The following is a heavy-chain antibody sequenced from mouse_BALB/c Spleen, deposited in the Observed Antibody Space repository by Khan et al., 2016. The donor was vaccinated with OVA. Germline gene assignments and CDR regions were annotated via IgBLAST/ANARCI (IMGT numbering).Heavy chain of an antibody. D-gene: IGHD3-1*01. V-gene: IGHV3-6*02. CDR1: GYSITSGYF. Sequence: EVQLQESGPGLVKPSQSLSLTCSVTGYSITSGYFWNWIRQFPGNKLEWMGYIRFDGDSNYNPSLKNRISITRGTSKNQFFLKLNSVTPEDTATYYCARGGSSGPSWFTYWGQGTLVTVSA. CDR3: ARGGSSGPSWFTY. J-gene: IGHJ3*01. CDR2: IRFDGDS.